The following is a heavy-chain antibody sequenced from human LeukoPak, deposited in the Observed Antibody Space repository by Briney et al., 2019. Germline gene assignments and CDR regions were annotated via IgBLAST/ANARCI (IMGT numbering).Heavy chain of an antibody. J-gene: IGHJ4*02. Sequence: ASVKVSCKASGYTFTNYGISWVRQAPGQGLEWMGWINPNSGGTNYAQKFQGRVTMTRDTSISTAYMELSRLRSDDTAVYYCARVYYDYVWGSYRYNDYWGQGTLVTVSS. V-gene: IGHV1-2*02. CDR1: GYTFTNYG. D-gene: IGHD3-16*02. CDR3: ARVYYDYVWGSYRYNDY. CDR2: INPNSGGT.